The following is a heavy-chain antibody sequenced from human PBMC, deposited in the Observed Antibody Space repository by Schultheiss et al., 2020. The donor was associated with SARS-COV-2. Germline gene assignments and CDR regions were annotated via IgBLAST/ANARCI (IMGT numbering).Heavy chain of an antibody. J-gene: IGHJ4*01. Sequence: SETLSLTCSVSGGSISSGGYYWSWIRQPPGKGLEWIGSIYYSGSTYYNPSLESRVTISVDTSKNQFSLKLTSVTAADTAVYYCARPGIGWETYYFDLWGQGTLVTVSS. V-gene: IGHV4-39*01. CDR2: IYYSGST. D-gene: IGHD6-19*01. CDR3: ARPGIGWETYYFDL. CDR1: GGSISSGGYY.